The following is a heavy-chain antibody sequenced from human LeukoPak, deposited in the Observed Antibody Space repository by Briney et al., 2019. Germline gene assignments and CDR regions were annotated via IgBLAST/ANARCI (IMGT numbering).Heavy chain of an antibody. J-gene: IGHJ4*02. Sequence: KPSETLSLTCTVSGGSISSGGYYWSWIRQPPGKGLEWIGYIYHSGSTYYNPSLKSQVTISVDRSKNQFSLKLSSVTAADTAVYYCATVVITTGLPDYWGQGTLVTVSS. V-gene: IGHV4-30-2*01. CDR3: ATVVITTGLPDY. D-gene: IGHD3-22*01. CDR2: IYHSGST. CDR1: GGSISSGGYY.